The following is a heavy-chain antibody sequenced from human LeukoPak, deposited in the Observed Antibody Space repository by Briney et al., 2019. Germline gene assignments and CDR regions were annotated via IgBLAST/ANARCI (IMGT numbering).Heavy chain of an antibody. Sequence: GGSLRLSCAASGFTLSSYAMSWVRQAPGKGLEWVSAISGSGGSTYYADSVKGRLTISRDNSKNTLYLQMNSLRAEDTAVYYCAKGDQRGYSYPPFDYWGQGTLVTVSS. J-gene: IGHJ4*02. CDR1: GFTLSSYA. V-gene: IGHV3-23*01. D-gene: IGHD5-18*01. CDR2: ISGSGGST. CDR3: AKGDQRGYSYPPFDY.